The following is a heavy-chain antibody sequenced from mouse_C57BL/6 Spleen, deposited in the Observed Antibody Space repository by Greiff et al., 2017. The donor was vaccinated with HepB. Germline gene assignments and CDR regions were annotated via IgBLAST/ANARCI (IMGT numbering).Heavy chain of an antibody. V-gene: IGHV1-19*01. CDR1: GYTFTDYY. J-gene: IGHJ3*01. CDR3: ARSDGNRFAY. Sequence: VQLKQSGPVLVKPGASVKMSCKASGYTFTDYYMNWVKQSHGKSLEWIGVINPYNGGTSYNQKFKGKATLTVDKSSSTAYMELNSLTSEDSAVYYCARSDGNRFAYWGQGTLVTVSA. D-gene: IGHD2-1*01. CDR2: INPYNGGT.